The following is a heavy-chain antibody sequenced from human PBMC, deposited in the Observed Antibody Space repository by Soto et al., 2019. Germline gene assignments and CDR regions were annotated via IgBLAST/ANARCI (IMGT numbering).Heavy chain of an antibody. CDR1: GFTFSSYA. CDR2: ISGSGGST. CDR3: AARGLSSTPSAPRFDP. V-gene: IGHV3-23*01. D-gene: IGHD2-2*01. Sequence: GGSLRLSCAASGFTFSSYAMSWVRQARGKGLEWVPAISGSGGSTYYADSVTGRFTISRDNSTNTLYLQMNSLRAEDTAVYYCAARGLSSTPSAPRFDPWGQGARVTVSS. J-gene: IGHJ5*02.